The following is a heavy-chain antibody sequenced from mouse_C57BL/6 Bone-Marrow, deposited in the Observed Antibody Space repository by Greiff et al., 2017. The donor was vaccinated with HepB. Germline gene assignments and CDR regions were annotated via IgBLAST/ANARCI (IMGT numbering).Heavy chain of an antibody. Sequence: EVQLVESGGGLVKPGGSLKLSCAASGFTFSDYGMHWVRQAPEKGLEWVAYISSGSSTIYYADTVKGRFTISRDNAKNTLFLQMTSLRSEDTAMYYCARALITLDAMDYWGQGTSVTVSS. V-gene: IGHV5-17*01. CDR2: ISSGSSTI. J-gene: IGHJ4*01. CDR1: GFTFSDYG. CDR3: ARALITLDAMDY. D-gene: IGHD2-4*01.